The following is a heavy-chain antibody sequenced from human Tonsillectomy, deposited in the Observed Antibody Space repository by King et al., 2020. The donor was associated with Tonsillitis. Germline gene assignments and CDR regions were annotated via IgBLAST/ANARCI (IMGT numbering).Heavy chain of an antibody. CDR1: GGSISSTSFY. D-gene: IGHD2/OR15-2a*01. V-gene: IGHV4-39*01. CDR2: ILYSGST. CDR3: ARHRLLNWFDR. J-gene: IGHJ5*02. Sequence: QLQESGPGLVKPSETLSLTCTVSGGSISSTSFYWGWIRQPPGKGLEWIGSILYSGSTYYDPSLKSRDTLSVDTSKNQFSLKLSSVTAADTAEYYWARHRLLNWFDRWGKGTLVTVSS.